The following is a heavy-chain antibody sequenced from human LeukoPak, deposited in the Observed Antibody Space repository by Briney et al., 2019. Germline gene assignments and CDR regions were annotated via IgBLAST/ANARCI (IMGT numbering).Heavy chain of an antibody. CDR2: IYHSGST. V-gene: IGHV4-38-2*02. CDR3: ARGKIAWSFDY. Sequence: SETLSLTCTVSGYSISSGYYWGWIRQPPGQGLEWIGSIYHSGSTYYNPSLKSRVTISVDTSKNQFSLKLSSVTAADTAVYYCARGKIAWSFDYWGQGTLVTVSS. J-gene: IGHJ4*02. CDR1: GYSISSGYY. D-gene: IGHD3-3*01.